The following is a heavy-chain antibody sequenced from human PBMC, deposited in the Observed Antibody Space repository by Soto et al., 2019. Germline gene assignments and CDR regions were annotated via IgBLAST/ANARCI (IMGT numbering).Heavy chain of an antibody. CDR3: TRSPADDILTGYYLGY. V-gene: IGHV3-73*01. D-gene: IGHD3-9*01. J-gene: IGHJ4*02. CDR2: IRSKPNSYAT. Sequence: GGSLRLSCAASGFTFSGSAMHWVRQASGKGLEWVGRIRSKPNSYATVYAASVKGRFTISRDDSKNTAYLQMNSLKTEDTAVYYCTRSPADDILTGYYLGYWGQGTLVTVSS. CDR1: GFTFSGSA.